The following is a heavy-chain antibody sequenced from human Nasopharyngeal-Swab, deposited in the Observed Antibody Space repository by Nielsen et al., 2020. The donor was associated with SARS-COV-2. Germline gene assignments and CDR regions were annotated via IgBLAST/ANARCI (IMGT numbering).Heavy chain of an antibody. V-gene: IGHV4-34*01. CDR2: INHSGST. CDR3: ARGASIAVAGIPLPDYYYYMDV. Sequence: SETLSLTCAVSGGSFSGYYWSWIRQPPGKGLEWIGEINHSGSTNYNPSLKSRVTISVDTSKNQFSLKLSSVTAADTAVYYCARGASIAVAGIPLPDYYYYMDVWGKGTTVTVSS. J-gene: IGHJ6*03. CDR1: GGSFSGYY. D-gene: IGHD6-19*01.